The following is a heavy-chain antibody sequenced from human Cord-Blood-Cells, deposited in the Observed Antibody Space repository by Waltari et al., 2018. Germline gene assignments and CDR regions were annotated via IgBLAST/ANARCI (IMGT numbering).Heavy chain of an antibody. CDR3: ARPAGVNDAFDI. CDR1: GGSISSSRYY. J-gene: IGHJ3*02. V-gene: IGHV4-39*07. CDR2: IYYSWIT. Sequence: QLQLQESGPGLVMPSETLSLTCTVSGGSISSSRYYWGWIRQPPGKGLEWVGSIYYSWITYYNPSLKSRVTISVDTSKNQFSLKLSSVTAADTAVYYCARPAGVNDAFDIWGQGTMVTVSS. D-gene: IGHD2-2*01.